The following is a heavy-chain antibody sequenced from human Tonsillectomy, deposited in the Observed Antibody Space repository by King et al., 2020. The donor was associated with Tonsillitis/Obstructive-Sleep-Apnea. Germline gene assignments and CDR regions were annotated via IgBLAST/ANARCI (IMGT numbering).Heavy chain of an antibody. CDR1: GGSISSSSYY. V-gene: IGHV4-39*01. J-gene: IGHJ4*02. Sequence: LQLQESGPGLVKPSETLSLTCTVFGGSISSSSYYWGWIRQPPGKGLEWIGSIYYSGSTYYNPSLKRRVPIPVDTSKNQFSLKLSSVTAADTAVYYCARHIAVAGTFWYFDYWGQGTLVTVSS. CDR2: IYYSGST. CDR3: ARHIAVAGTFWYFDY. D-gene: IGHD6-19*01.